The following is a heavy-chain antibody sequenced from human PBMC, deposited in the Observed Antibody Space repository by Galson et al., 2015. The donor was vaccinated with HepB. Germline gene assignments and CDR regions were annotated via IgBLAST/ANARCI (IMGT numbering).Heavy chain of an antibody. V-gene: IGHV5-51*01. D-gene: IGHD2-15*01. CDR3: ARQRDKYAVFDY. Sequence: QSGAEVTKPGESLKISCKGSGYSFTRHWIGWVRQMPGKGLEWMGVIYPDDSDIRYSPSFRGQVTISADKSISTAYLQWSSLKASDTAMYYCARQRDKYAVFDYWGQGALVTVSS. CDR2: IYPDDSDI. CDR1: GYSFTRHW. J-gene: IGHJ4*02.